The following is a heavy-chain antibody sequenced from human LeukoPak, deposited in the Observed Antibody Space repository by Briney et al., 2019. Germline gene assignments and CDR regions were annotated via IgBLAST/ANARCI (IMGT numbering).Heavy chain of an antibody. CDR2: INHSGST. V-gene: IGHV4-34*01. CDR3: ARVKGYYDSRDAFDI. J-gene: IGHJ3*02. CDR1: GVSFSGYY. Sequence: SSETLSLTCVVYGVSFSGYYWSWIRQPPGKGLEWIGEINHSGSTNYNPSLKSRVTISVDTSKNQFSLKLSSVTAADTAVYYCARVKGYYDSRDAFDIWGQGTMVTVSS. D-gene: IGHD3-22*01.